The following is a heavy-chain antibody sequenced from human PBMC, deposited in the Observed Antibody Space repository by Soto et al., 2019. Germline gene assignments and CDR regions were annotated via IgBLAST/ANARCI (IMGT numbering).Heavy chain of an antibody. CDR2: IIPIFGTA. CDR1: GGTFSSYA. D-gene: IGHD5-18*01. V-gene: IGHV1-69*13. J-gene: IGHJ5*02. Sequence: SVKVSCKASGGTFSSYAISWVRQAPGQGLEWMGGIIPIFGTANYAQKFQGRVTITADESTSTAYMELSSLRSEDTAVYYCASQNHTAMAASGVSWFDPWGQGTLVTVS. CDR3: ASQNHTAMAASGVSWFDP.